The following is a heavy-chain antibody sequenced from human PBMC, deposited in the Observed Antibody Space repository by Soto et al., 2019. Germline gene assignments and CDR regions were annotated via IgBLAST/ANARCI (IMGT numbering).Heavy chain of an antibody. J-gene: IGHJ5*02. CDR3: AHRLDEDCSAP. Sequence: QITLKESGPTLVKSTQTLTLTCTFSGFSLTTSGVGVGWIRHPPGTALEWLALIYWDDDKRYSPSLKSRLTSTKDTAKKLVVLMMTNRDPVDTVTYYCAHRLDEDCSAPWGEGTPVTVS. D-gene: IGHD1-1*01. CDR2: IYWDDDK. CDR1: GFSLTTSGVG. V-gene: IGHV2-5*02.